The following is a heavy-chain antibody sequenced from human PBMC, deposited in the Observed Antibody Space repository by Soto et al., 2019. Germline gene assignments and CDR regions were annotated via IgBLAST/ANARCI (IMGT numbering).Heavy chain of an antibody. J-gene: IGHJ4*02. Sequence: VQLQESGPGLVRPSQTLSLTCTVSGGSISSDGQYWTWIRQHPEKGLEWIGYIYASGITYYNPSLKSRVTLSLDTSKNQFSLKLTSVTAADTAMYYCARFDTTGVPPYYFVYWGQGTLVSVSS. CDR1: GGSISSDGQY. D-gene: IGHD1-1*01. CDR2: IYASGIT. CDR3: ARFDTTGVPPYYFVY. V-gene: IGHV4-31*03.